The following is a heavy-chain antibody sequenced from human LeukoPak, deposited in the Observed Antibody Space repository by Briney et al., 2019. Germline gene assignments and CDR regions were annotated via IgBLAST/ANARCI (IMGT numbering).Heavy chain of an antibody. CDR1: GGSISTVGYW. CDR2: IYYSGST. Sequence: SQTLSLTCTVSGGSISTVGYWWSWIRQPPGKGLEWIGSIYYSGSTYYNPSLKSRVTISVDTSKNQFSLKLSSVTAADTAVYYCARDPVATPPDYWGQGTLVTVSS. CDR3: ARDPVATPPDY. D-gene: IGHD5-12*01. J-gene: IGHJ4*02. V-gene: IGHV4-39*07.